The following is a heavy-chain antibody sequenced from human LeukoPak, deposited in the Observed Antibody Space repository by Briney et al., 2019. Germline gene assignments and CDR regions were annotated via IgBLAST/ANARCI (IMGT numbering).Heavy chain of an antibody. CDR1: GYTFISYG. J-gene: IGHJ4*02. D-gene: IGHD2-15*01. Sequence: ASVKVSCKPSGYTFISYGISGVRQAPGQGLEWMGWISAYNDNTNYAQKLQGRVTMTTDTSTSTAYIELRSLRSDDTAVYYCARNGTEVVPAAVRFDYWGQGTLVTVSS. CDR3: ARNGTEVVPAAVRFDY. CDR2: ISAYNDNT. V-gene: IGHV1-18*01.